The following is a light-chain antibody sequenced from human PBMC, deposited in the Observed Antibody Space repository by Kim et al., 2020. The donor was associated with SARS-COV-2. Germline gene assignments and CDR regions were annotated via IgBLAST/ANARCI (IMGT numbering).Light chain of an antibody. CDR2: YDT. CDR3: QVWDTTSDHVV. J-gene: IGLJ2*01. V-gene: IGLV3-21*04. CDR1: DIGRLS. Sequence: SYELTQPPSVSVAPGETARISCRANDIGRLSVHWYQQKPGHTPVVVIYYDTNRPSEIPERFSGSNSGNTATLTISTVEAGDEADYYCQVWDTTSDHVVFGGGTQLTVL.